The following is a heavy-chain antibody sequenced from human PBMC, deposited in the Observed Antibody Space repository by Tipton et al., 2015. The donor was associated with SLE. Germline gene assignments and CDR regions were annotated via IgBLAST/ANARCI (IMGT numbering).Heavy chain of an antibody. Sequence: LSLTCTVSGGSINSYYWSWVRQPPGKGLEWIGYIYYTGTTNYSPSLKSRVTISVDTSKNQFSLKLSSVTAADTAIYYCARGPLYGLDIWGHGTPVTVSS. CDR2: IYYTGTT. V-gene: IGHV4-59*01. CDR3: ARGPLYGLDI. J-gene: IGHJ3*02. D-gene: IGHD3-10*01. CDR1: GGSINSYY.